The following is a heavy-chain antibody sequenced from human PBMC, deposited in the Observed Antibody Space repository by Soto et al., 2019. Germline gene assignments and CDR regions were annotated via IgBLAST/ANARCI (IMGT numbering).Heavy chain of an antibody. Sequence: SETLSLTCAVYGGSFSGYYWSWIRQPPGKGLEWIGEINHSGSTNYNPSLKSRVTISVDTSKNQFSLKLSSVTAADTAVYYCARGSSTFVDYWGQGTLVTVSS. CDR1: GGSFSGYY. CDR3: ARGSSTFVDY. CDR2: INHSGST. J-gene: IGHJ4*02. D-gene: IGHD3-16*01. V-gene: IGHV4-34*01.